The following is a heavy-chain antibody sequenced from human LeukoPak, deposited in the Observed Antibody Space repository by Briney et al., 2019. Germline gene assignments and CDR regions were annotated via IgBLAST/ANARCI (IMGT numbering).Heavy chain of an antibody. V-gene: IGHV3-33*06. J-gene: IGHJ4*02. Sequence: PGRSLRLSCAASGFTFSSYGMHWVRQAPGKGLEWVAVIWYDGSNKYYADSVKGRFTISRDNSKNTLYLQMNSLRDEDTAVYYCAKDTSYSSWYVTPLIDYWGQGTLVTVSS. CDR3: AKDTSYSSWYVTPLIDY. CDR2: IWYDGSNK. D-gene: IGHD6-13*01. CDR1: GFTFSSYG.